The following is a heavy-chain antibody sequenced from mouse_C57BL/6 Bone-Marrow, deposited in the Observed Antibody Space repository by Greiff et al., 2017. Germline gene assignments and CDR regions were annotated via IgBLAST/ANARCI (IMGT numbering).Heavy chain of an antibody. CDR3: ARGAY. Sequence: VKLMESGAELVKPGASVKISCKASGYAFSSYWMNWVKQRPGKGLEWIGQIFPGDGDTNYNGKFKGKATLTADKSSSTAYMQLSGLTSADSAVYFCARGAYGGRGTLVTVSA. J-gene: IGHJ3*01. CDR1: GYAFSSYW. V-gene: IGHV1-80*01. CDR2: IFPGDGDT.